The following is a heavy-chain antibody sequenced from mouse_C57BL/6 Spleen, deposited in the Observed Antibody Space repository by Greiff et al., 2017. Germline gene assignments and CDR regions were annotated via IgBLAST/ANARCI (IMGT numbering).Heavy chain of an antibody. CDR1: GFTFSSYA. J-gene: IGHJ1*03. CDR2: ISDGGSYT. V-gene: IGHV5-4*03. Sequence: EVNVVESGGGLVKPGGSLKLSCAASGFTFSSYAMSWVRQTPEKRLEWVATISDGGSYTYYPDNVKGRFTISRDNAKNNLYLQMSHLKSEDTAMYYCASSYYYGSTYWYFDVWGTGTTVTVSS. CDR3: ASSYYYGSTYWYFDV. D-gene: IGHD1-1*01.